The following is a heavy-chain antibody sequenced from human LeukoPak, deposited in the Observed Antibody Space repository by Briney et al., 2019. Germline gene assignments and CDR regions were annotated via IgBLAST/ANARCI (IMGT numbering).Heavy chain of an antibody. CDR1: GFTFSSYW. D-gene: IGHD6-6*01. J-gene: IGHJ5*02. CDR2: INSDGSST. Sequence: QPGGSLRLSCAASGFTFSSYWMHWVRQAPGKGLVWVSRINSDGSSTSYADSVKGRFTISRDNAKNTLYLQMNSLRAGDTAVYYCARDYGLMVAARPYNWFDPWGQGTLVTVTS. V-gene: IGHV3-74*01. CDR3: ARDYGLMVAARPYNWFDP.